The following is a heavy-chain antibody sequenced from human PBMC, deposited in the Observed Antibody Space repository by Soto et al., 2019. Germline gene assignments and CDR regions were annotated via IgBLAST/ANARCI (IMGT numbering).Heavy chain of an antibody. J-gene: IGHJ6*02. CDR1: GFTFSVAA. CDR2: IRSKANSYAT. Sequence: GGSLILSCAASGFTFSVAAMHLVLQASGKGLEWVGRIRSKANSYATAYAASVKGRFTISRDDSKNTAYLQMNSLKTEDTAVYYCTSYYDSSGYYTYYYGMDVWGQGTTVTVSS. D-gene: IGHD3-22*01. V-gene: IGHV3-73*01. CDR3: TSYYDSSGYYTYYYGMDV.